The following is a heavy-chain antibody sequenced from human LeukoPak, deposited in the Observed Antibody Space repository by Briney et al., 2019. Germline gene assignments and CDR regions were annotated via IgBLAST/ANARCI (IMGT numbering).Heavy chain of an antibody. V-gene: IGHV4-39*02. D-gene: IGHD3-10*01. Sequence: SETLSLTCTVSGGSMISSVYYWGWIRQPPGKGLEWIGSIYYNGSTYYNPSLKSRVTISVDTSKKRFSLRLSSVTAAGSAFYYCAREGSGSLFYYGMDVWGQGTTVTVSS. CDR3: AREGSGSLFYYGMDV. CDR2: IYYNGST. CDR1: GGSMISSVYY. J-gene: IGHJ6*02.